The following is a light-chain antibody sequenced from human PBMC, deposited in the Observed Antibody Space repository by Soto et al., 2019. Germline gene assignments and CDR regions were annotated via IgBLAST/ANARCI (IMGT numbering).Light chain of an antibody. CDR2: ATS. V-gene: IGKV3-20*01. CDR3: QHYGRSPRLT. J-gene: IGKJ4*01. CDR1: QSVTGVY. Sequence: EIVLTQSPGTLSLSPGERATLSCRASQSVTGVYIAWYQQKPGQAPRLLMYATSTRATGIPDRFSGSGSTTDFTLSISRLEPEDFAVYYCQHYGRSPRLTFGGGTKVESK.